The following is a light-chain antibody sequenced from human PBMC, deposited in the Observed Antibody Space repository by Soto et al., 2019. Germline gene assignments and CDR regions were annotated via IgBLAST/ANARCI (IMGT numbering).Light chain of an antibody. CDR2: AAS. V-gene: IGKV1-8*01. CDR1: QGISSY. J-gene: IGKJ4*01. CDR3: QQYYSYPLT. Sequence: AIRMTQSPSSFSASTGDRVTITCRSRQGISSYLAWYQQKPGKAPKLLIYAASTLQSGVPSRFSGSGSGTDFTLTISCLQSEDFATYYCQQYYSYPLTFGGGTKVEIK.